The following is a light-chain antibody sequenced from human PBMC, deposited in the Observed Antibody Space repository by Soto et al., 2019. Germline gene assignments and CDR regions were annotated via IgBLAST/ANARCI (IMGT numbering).Light chain of an antibody. V-gene: IGKV1-5*01. Sequence: IQMTQSPSTLSGTVGDRVTITCRASQTISSWLAWYQQKPGKAPKLLISDVSSLERGVPSRFSGSGSGTEFTLTISSLQPDDFATYFCHSRAFGQGTRLEI. J-gene: IGKJ5*01. CDR3: HSRA. CDR1: QTISSW. CDR2: DVS.